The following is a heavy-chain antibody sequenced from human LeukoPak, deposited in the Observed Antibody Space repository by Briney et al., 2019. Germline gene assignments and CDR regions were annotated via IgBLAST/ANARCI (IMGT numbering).Heavy chain of an antibody. CDR1: GFSFSSYG. CDR3: ARDATEYGDSHFDW. Sequence: GRSLRLSCSASGFSFSSYGMHWVRQAPGKGLEWVAVIWHDGSHPYYADSEKGRFTISRDNSRNTVYLQMDRLRVEDTAVYYCARDATEYGDSHFDWWGQGTLVTVSS. CDR2: IWHDGSHP. V-gene: IGHV3-33*01. J-gene: IGHJ4*02. D-gene: IGHD4-17*01.